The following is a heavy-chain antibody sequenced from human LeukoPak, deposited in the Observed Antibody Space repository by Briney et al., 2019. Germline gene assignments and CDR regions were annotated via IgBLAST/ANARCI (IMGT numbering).Heavy chain of an antibody. Sequence: SETLSLTCTVSGGSISSYYWSWMRQPPGKGLEWIGYIYYSGSTNYNPSLQSRVTISVDTSKNQFSLKLSSVTAADTAVYYCARSRVAAAAPYYFDYWGQGTLVTVSS. J-gene: IGHJ4*02. CDR2: IYYSGST. V-gene: IGHV4-59*01. D-gene: IGHD6-13*01. CDR3: ARSRVAAAAPYYFDY. CDR1: GGSISSYY.